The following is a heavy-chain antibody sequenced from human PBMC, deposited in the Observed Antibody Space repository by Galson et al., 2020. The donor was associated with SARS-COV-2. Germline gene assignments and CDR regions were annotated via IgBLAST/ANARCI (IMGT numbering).Heavy chain of an antibody. CDR2: INYSGRD. J-gene: IGHJ4*02. D-gene: IGHD2-21*02. Sequence: SETLSLTCAVSGASINDPDYFWGWIRQTPGKGLQWIGSINYSGRDNYSPSLKSRVAISVDPAKNQFSLSLTSVTDADTAIYYCAREDFGGNSDYWGQGTLVTVSS. CDR3: AREDFGGNSDY. CDR1: GASINDPDYF. V-gene: IGHV4-39*07.